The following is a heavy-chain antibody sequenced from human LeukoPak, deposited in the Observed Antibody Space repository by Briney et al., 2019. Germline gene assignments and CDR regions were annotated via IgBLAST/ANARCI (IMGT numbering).Heavy chain of an antibody. D-gene: IGHD4-17*01. CDR1: GFTFSGSA. CDR2: IRSKASSYAT. V-gene: IGHV3-73*01. Sequence: GGSLRLSCAASGFTFSGSAMHWVRQASGKGLEWLGRIRSKASSYATAYAASVKGRFTISRDDSKNTAYLQMNSLKAEDTAVYYCTRGSTTVTTDFDYWGQGTLVTVSS. J-gene: IGHJ4*02. CDR3: TRGSTTVTTDFDY.